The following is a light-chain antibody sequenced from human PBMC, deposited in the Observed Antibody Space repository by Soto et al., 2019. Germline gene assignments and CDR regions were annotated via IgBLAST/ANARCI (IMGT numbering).Light chain of an antibody. CDR1: QSVSSN. Sequence: EIVMTQSPATLSVSPGESVTLSCRASQSVSSNLAWHQQKPGQAPRILMYDASTRATGISARFSGSGSGTEFTLTISSLQSEDFAVYYCQQYHNWPITFGQGTKVDIK. CDR2: DAS. J-gene: IGKJ1*01. V-gene: IGKV3-15*01. CDR3: QQYHNWPIT.